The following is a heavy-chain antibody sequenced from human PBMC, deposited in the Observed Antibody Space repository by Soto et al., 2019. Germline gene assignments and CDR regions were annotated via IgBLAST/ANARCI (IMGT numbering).Heavy chain of an antibody. CDR1: GGPFPNGGYY. J-gene: IGHJ4*02. D-gene: IGHD3-16*01. CDR3: AGGDSQVSSVFDY. V-gene: IGHV4-31*03. Sequence: PSETLSLTCTVSGGPFPNGGYYWSWLRQEPGKGLEWIGYTHYSGDTSYNPSLRSRVTISTDTSTPQSSLRLRSVTSSYTAVYYCAGGDSQVSSVFDYWGRVMLITVSS. CDR2: THYSGDT.